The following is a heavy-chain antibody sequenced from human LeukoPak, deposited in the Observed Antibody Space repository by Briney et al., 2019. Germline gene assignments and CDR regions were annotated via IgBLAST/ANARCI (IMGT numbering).Heavy chain of an antibody. Sequence: LSLTCAVYGGSFSGYYWSWIRQPPGKGLEWVSLIYSGGTTYYADSVKGRFTISRDNSKNTLYLQMNSLRAEDTAVYYCARLAGGYSHPYDYWGQGILVTVSS. J-gene: IGHJ4*02. CDR3: ARLAGGYSHPYDY. D-gene: IGHD4-23*01. CDR2: IYSGGTT. V-gene: IGHV3-53*01. CDR1: GGSFSGYY.